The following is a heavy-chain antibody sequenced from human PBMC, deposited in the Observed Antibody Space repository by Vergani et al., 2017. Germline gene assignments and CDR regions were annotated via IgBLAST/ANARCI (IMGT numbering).Heavy chain of an antibody. CDR3: AKSSPDYDFWSGPSFDY. CDR2: ISYDGSNK. Sequence: QVQLVESGGGVVQPGRSLRLSCAASGFTFSSYGMHWVRQAPGKGLEWVAVISYDGSNKYYADSVKGRFTISRDNSKNTLYLQMNSLRAEDTAVYYCAKSSPDYDFWSGPSFDYWGQGTLVTVSS. V-gene: IGHV3-30*18. CDR1: GFTFSSYG. D-gene: IGHD3-3*01. J-gene: IGHJ4*02.